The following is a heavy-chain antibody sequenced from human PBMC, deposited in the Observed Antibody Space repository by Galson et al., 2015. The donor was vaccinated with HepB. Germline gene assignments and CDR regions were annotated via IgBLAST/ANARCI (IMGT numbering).Heavy chain of an antibody. CDR2: IDPSDSYT. CDR3: ARLPVASCHSTTCPDF. CDR1: GYTFTSDW. Sequence: QSGAEVKKPGESLKISCKASGYTFTSDWISWVRQKPGKGLELMGRIDPSDSYTNYSPSFQGRVTISTDTSLSTVYLQLTSVKASDTAIYYCARLPVASCHSTTCPDFWGQGTLVTVSS. V-gene: IGHV5-10-1*01. J-gene: IGHJ4*02. D-gene: IGHD2/OR15-2a*01.